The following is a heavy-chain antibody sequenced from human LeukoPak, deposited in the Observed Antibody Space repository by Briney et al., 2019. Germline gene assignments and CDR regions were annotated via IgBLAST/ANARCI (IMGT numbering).Heavy chain of an antibody. J-gene: IGHJ1*01. CDR3: ATSRNWNDLDFHH. V-gene: IGHV1-2*02. Sequence: ASVKVSCKASGYTLTGYYMHWVRQAPGQGLEWMGWINPNSGGTNYAQKFQGRVTMTRDTSISTAYMEVSRLRSDDTAVYYCATSRNWNDLDFHHWGQGTLVTVSS. D-gene: IGHD1-1*01. CDR2: INPNSGGT. CDR1: GYTLTGYY.